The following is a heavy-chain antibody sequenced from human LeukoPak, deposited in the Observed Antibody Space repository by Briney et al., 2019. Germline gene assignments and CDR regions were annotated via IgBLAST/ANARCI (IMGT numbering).Heavy chain of an antibody. Sequence: ASVKVSCKASGYTFTSYDINWVRQATGQGLEWMGWMNPNSGNTGYAQKFQGRVTITRNTSISTAYVELSSLRSEDTAVYYCARGRYCSSTSCFAWLWFDPWGQGTLVTVSS. J-gene: IGHJ5*02. D-gene: IGHD2-2*01. CDR3: ARGRYCSSTSCFAWLWFDP. CDR1: GYTFTSYD. CDR2: MNPNSGNT. V-gene: IGHV1-8*03.